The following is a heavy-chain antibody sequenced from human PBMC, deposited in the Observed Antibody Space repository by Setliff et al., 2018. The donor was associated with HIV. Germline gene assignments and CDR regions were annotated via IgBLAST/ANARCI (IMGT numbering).Heavy chain of an antibody. CDR3: ARSPGVDTNMAFDY. D-gene: IGHD5-18*01. CDR1: GGSFSSSSYS. J-gene: IGHJ4*02. Sequence: SETLSLTCIVSGGSFSSSSYSWGWIRLPPGKGLEWIGSIDYSGNTDYNPSLKSRVTISVDRSKNQFSLKLNSVTAADTAVYYCARSPGVDTNMAFDYWGQGMLVTVSS. V-gene: IGHV4-39*07. CDR2: IDYSGNT.